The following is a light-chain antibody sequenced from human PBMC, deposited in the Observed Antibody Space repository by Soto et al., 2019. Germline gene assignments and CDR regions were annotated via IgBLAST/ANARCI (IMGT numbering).Light chain of an antibody. J-gene: IGLJ1*01. CDR3: KSYDSSLTTFV. CDR2: GDN. V-gene: IGLV1-40*01. CDR1: SSNIGAEYD. Sequence: QSVLTQPPSVSGAPGQRVAISCTGSSSNIGAEYDVHWYQQLPGTAPKRLIYGDNNRPSGVPDRFSGSKSGNTASLAITGLQPEDEADYYCKSYDSSLTTFVFGTGTKVTVL.